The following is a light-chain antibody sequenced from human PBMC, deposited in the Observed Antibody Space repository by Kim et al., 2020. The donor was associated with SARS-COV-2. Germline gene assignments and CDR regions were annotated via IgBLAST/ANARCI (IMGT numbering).Light chain of an antibody. CDR2: DAS. CDR1: QDISNY. J-gene: IGKJ1*01. CDR3: QKYKSVPWT. Sequence: DIQMTQSPSSLPASVGDRVTITCRASQDISNYLAWYQQGPGKVPKLLIYDASALQSGVPSRFAGSGSGTDFTLTITNLQPVDVATYYCQKYKSVPWTFGPGTKVDIK. V-gene: IGKV1-27*01.